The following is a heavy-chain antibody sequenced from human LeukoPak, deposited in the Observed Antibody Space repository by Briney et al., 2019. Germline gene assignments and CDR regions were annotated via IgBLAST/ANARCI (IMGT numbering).Heavy chain of an antibody. CDR2: ISSSSSTI. V-gene: IGHV3-48*01. D-gene: IGHD3-3*01. CDR1: GFTFSSYS. J-gene: IGHJ3*02. CDR3: ARGGKYYDFWSGYYGGAFDI. Sequence: GGSLRLSCAASGFTFSSYSMNWVRQAPGKGLEWVSYISSSSSTIYYADSVKGRFTISRDNAKNSLYLQMNSLRAEDTAVYYCARGGKYYDFWSGYYGGAFDIWGQGTMVTVSS.